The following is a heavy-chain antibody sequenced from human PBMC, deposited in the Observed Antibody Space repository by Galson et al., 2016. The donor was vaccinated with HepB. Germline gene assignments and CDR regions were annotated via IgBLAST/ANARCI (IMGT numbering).Heavy chain of an antibody. V-gene: IGHV4-34*01. Sequence: SETLSLTCAVDGGSFSGYYWTWIRRPPGKGLEWIGEINQSGNTKYNPSLKSRVTISGDMSKNQFSLRLSSLTAADTAVYYCARGQKSYGKTRAFWYPLWGQGTLVTVSS. CDR3: ARGQKSYGKTRAFWYPL. CDR2: INQSGNT. CDR1: GGSFSGYY. D-gene: IGHD5-18*01. J-gene: IGHJ4*02.